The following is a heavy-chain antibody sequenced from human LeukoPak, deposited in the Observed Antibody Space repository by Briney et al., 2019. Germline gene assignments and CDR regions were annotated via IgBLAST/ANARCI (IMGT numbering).Heavy chain of an antibody. J-gene: IGHJ4*02. V-gene: IGHV1-18*04. CDR1: GYSFISYW. Sequence: GESLKISWKGSGYSFISYWISWVRQAPGQGLELMGWISAYNGNTNYAQKLQGRVTMTTDTSTTTAYMELRRLRSDDTAVYYCARDVPYSSGWYGKTGLDYWGQGTLVTVSS. CDR2: ISAYNGNT. D-gene: IGHD6-19*01. CDR3: ARDVPYSSGWYGKTGLDY.